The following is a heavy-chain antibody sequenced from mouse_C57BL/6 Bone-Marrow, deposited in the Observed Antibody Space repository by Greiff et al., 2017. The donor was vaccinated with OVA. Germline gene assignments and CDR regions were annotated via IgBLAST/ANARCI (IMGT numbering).Heavy chain of an antibody. CDR2: IWSGGST. J-gene: IGHJ2*01. V-gene: IGHV2-2*01. Sequence: VQLVESGPGLVQPSQSLSITCTVSGFSLTSYGVHWVRQSPGKGLEWLGVIWSGGSTDYNAAFISRLSISKDNSNSQVFFKMNSLQADDTAIYFCARRGDYDGGRGYYFDYWGQGTTLTVSS. CDR1: GFSLTSYG. CDR3: ARRGDYDGGRGYYFDY. D-gene: IGHD2-4*01.